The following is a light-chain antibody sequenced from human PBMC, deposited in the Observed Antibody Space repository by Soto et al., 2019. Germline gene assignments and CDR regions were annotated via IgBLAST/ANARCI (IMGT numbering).Light chain of an antibody. V-gene: IGLV2-14*01. J-gene: IGLJ1*01. Sequence: QSALTQPASVSGSPGQSITISCTGTSSDVGGYNYVSWYQQHPGKAPKLMIYDVSNRPSGVSNRFSGSKSGNTASLTISGLPAEGEGDYYRRPYTSRSTPLGFGTGTKLTVL. CDR1: SSDVGGYNY. CDR2: DVS. CDR3: RPYTSRSTPLG.